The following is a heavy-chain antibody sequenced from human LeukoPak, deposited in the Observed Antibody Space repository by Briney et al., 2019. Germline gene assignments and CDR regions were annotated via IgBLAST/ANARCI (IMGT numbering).Heavy chain of an antibody. Sequence: SETLSLTCTVSGGSINSYYWSWIRQPPGKGLEWIGYIYYSGSTNYNPSLKSRVTISVDTSKNQFSLKLSSVTAADTAVYYCARISYSYGIYYFDYWGQGTLVTVSS. D-gene: IGHD5-18*01. V-gene: IGHV4-59*08. J-gene: IGHJ4*02. CDR1: GGSINSYY. CDR2: IYYSGST. CDR3: ARISYSYGIYYFDY.